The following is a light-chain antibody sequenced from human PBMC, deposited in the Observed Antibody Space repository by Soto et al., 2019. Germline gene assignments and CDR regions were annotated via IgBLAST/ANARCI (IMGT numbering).Light chain of an antibody. CDR1: QSITSNY. J-gene: IGKJ3*01. CDR2: DTS. Sequence: IVLTQSPGTLSLSPGERATLSCRASQSITSNYLGWYQQKPGQAPRLLIYDTSSRATGIPDRFSGSGSGTDFTLTISRLEPEASEVYYCQHYGSSLFTVGPGTKVDIK. CDR3: QHYGSSLFT. V-gene: IGKV3-20*01.